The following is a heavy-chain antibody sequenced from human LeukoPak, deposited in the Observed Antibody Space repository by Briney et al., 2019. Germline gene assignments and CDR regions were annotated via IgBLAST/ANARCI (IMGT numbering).Heavy chain of an antibody. CDR3: ARGLSDDYEGSGAEELDY. Sequence: PSETLSLTCAVYGGSFSGYYWSWIRQPPGKGLEWIGEINHSGSTNYNPSLKSRVTISVDTSKNRFSLKLSSVTAADTAVYYCARGLSDDYEGSGAEELDYWGQGTLVTVSS. V-gene: IGHV4-34*01. CDR2: INHSGST. D-gene: IGHD3-10*01. J-gene: IGHJ4*02. CDR1: GGSFSGYY.